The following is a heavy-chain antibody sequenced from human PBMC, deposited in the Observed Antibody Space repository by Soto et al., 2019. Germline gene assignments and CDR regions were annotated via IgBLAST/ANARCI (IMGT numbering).Heavy chain of an antibody. CDR3: AIGTRNSWTGDF. CDR1: GGTFSNYA. V-gene: IGHV1-69*01. D-gene: IGHD6-13*01. CDR2: IIPLTETP. J-gene: IGHJ4*02. Sequence: QVQVVQSGAEVKKPGSSVKVSCKASGGTFSNYAISWVRQAPGHGLEWVGGIIPLTETPVYAQTVQGRLTITADEITSAAYMELSSLRSDDTAVYDCAIGTRNSWTGDFWGQGTLVTVSS.